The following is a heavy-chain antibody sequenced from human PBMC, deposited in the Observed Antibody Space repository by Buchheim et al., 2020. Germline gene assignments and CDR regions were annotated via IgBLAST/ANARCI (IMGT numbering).Heavy chain of an antibody. CDR3: ARSAQDYYDSSGYLIDGYFDL. CDR1: GFTFSDYY. CDR2: ISSSSSTI. D-gene: IGHD3-22*01. V-gene: IGHV3-11*01. J-gene: IGHJ2*01. Sequence: QVQLVESGGGLVKPGGSLRLSCAASGFTFSDYYMSWIRQAPGKGLEWVSYISSSSSTIYYADSVKGRFTISRDNPKNSLYLQMNSLRAEDTAVYYCARSAQDYYDSSGYLIDGYFDLWGRGTL.